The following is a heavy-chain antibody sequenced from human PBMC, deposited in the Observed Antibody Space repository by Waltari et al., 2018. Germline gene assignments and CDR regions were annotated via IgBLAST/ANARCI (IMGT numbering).Heavy chain of an antibody. CDR3: ARAKYYYGSGSYYKGHYYYGMDV. CDR2: IYTSGST. D-gene: IGHD3-10*01. CDR1: GGSISSGSYY. V-gene: IGHV4-61*02. J-gene: IGHJ6*02. Sequence: QVQLQESGPGLVKPSQTLSLTCTVSGGSISSGSYYWSWIRQPAGKGLEWIGRIYTSGSTTYNPSLKSRVTISVDTSKNQFSLKLSSVTAADTAVYYCARAKYYYGSGSYYKGHYYYGMDVWGQGTTVTVSS.